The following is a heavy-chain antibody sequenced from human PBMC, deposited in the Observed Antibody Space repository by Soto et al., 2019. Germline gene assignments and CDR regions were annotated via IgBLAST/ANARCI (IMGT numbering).Heavy chain of an antibody. CDR2: LSGSSLTV. CDR1: GFTFGSYG. J-gene: IGHJ4*02. CDR3: AKDTRIAARPIGYFDH. D-gene: IGHD6-6*01. V-gene: IGHV3-23*01. Sequence: EVQLLESGGGLVQPGGSPRLTCAASGFTFGSYGMSWVRQAPGKGLEWVSSLSGSSLTVYYADSVKGRFTISRDNSDNTLFLEMTSLRAEDTAFYYCAKDTRIAARPIGYFDHWGQGTLVTVSS.